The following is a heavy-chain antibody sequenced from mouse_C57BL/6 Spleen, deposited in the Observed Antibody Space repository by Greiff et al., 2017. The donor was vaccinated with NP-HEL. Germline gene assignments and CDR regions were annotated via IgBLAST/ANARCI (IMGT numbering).Heavy chain of an antibody. V-gene: IGHV2-5*01. D-gene: IGHD2-4*01. CDR3: AKGYYDYAAWFAY. CDR2: IWRGGST. J-gene: IGHJ3*01. Sequence: VQLQESGPGLVQPSQSLSITCTVSGFSLTSYGVHWVRQSPGKGLEWLGVIWRGGSTDYNAAFMSRLSITKDNSKSQVFFKMNSLQADDTAIYYCAKGYYDYAAWFAYWGQGTLVTVSA. CDR1: GFSLTSYG.